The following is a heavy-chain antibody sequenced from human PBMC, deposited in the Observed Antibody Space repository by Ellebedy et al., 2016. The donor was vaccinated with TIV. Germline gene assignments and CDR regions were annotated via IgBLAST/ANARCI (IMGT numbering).Heavy chain of an antibody. Sequence: AASVKVSCKTSGYTFTGNYIHWVRQAPGQGLEWMGWINPDSGGTSSAQTLQGRVTMTTDTSTSTVYMELRSLRSDDTAVYYCARGRITMRVPTTRDDTFDMWGQGTMVTISS. D-gene: IGHD2-2*01. V-gene: IGHV1-2*02. CDR3: ARGRITMRVPTTRDDTFDM. J-gene: IGHJ3*02. CDR1: GYTFTGNY. CDR2: INPDSGGT.